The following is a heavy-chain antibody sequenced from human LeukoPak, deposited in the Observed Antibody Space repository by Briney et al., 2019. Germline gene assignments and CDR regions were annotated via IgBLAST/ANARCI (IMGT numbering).Heavy chain of an antibody. CDR3: ARSILYSGNYLGKGMDV. J-gene: IGHJ6*02. CDR2: IYYSGST. V-gene: IGHV4-39*01. CDR1: GGSISSNNYY. D-gene: IGHD1-26*01. Sequence: SETLSLTCTVSGGSISSNNYYWGWIRQPPGKGLEWIGTIYYSGSTYYNPSLKSRVTISVDTSKNQFSLKLNSVTAADTAVYYRARSILYSGNYLGKGMDVWGQGTTVTVSS.